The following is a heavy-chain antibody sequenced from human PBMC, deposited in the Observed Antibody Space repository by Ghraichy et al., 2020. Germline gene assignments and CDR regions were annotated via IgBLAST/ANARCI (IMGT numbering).Heavy chain of an antibody. Sequence: SETLSLTCAVYGGSFSGYYWSWIRQPPGKGLEWIGEINHSGSTNYNPSLKSRVTISVDTSKNQFSLKLSSVTAADTAVYYCARGLKWLVRWGNWFDPWGQGTLVTVSS. J-gene: IGHJ5*02. D-gene: IGHD6-19*01. V-gene: IGHV4-34*01. CDR1: GGSFSGYY. CDR2: INHSGST. CDR3: ARGLKWLVRWGNWFDP.